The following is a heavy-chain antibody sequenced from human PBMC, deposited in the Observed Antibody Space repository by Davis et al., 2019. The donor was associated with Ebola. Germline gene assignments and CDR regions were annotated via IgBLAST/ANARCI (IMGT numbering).Heavy chain of an antibody. Sequence: GESLKISCAASGFTFSSYAMSWVRQAPGKGLEWVSAISGSGGSTYYADSVKGRFTISRDNSKNTLYLQMNSLRAEDTAVYYCAKVSSAIVVVVAALDYWGQGTLVTVSS. CDR1: GFTFSSYA. J-gene: IGHJ4*02. V-gene: IGHV3-23*01. CDR2: ISGSGGST. D-gene: IGHD2-15*01. CDR3: AKVSSAIVVVVAALDY.